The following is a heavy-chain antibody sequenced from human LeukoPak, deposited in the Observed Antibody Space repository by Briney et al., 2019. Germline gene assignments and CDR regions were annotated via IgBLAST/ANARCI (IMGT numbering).Heavy chain of an antibody. CDR1: GGSISSGGYS. Sequence: PSETLSLTCAVSGGSISSGGYSWSWIRQPPGKGLEWIGEINHSGSTNYNPSLKSRVTISVDTSKNQFSLKLSSVTAADTAVYYCAIMRGNHDYWGQGTLVTVSS. D-gene: IGHD4-23*01. J-gene: IGHJ4*02. V-gene: IGHV4-34*01. CDR3: AIMRGNHDY. CDR2: INHSGST.